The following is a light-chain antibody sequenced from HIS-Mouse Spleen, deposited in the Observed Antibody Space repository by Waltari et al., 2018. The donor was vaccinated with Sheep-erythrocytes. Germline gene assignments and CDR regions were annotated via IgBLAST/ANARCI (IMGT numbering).Light chain of an antibody. J-gene: IGLJ3*02. CDR1: SSDVGGYNY. Sequence: QSALTQPPSASGSPGQSVTISCTGTSSDVGGYNYVSCYQQHPGKAPKLMIYEASKRPSGVPDRFSGSKSGNTASLTVSGLQAEDEADYYCSSYAGSNNWVFGGGTKLTVL. CDR2: EAS. V-gene: IGLV2-8*01. CDR3: SSYAGSNNWV.